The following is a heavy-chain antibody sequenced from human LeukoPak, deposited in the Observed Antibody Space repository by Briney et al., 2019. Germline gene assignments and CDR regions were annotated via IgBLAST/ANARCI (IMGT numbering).Heavy chain of an antibody. D-gene: IGHD2-21*02. V-gene: IGHV3-30*18. CDR2: ISYDGSNK. CDR3: AKVLRSAYCGGDCYDAFDI. Sequence: GGPLRLSCAASGFTFSSYGMHWVRQAPGKGLEWVAVISYDGSNKYYADSVKGRFTISRDNSKNTLYLQMNSLRAEDTAVYYCAKVLRSAYCGGDCYDAFDIWGQGTMVTVSS. J-gene: IGHJ3*02. CDR1: GFTFSSYG.